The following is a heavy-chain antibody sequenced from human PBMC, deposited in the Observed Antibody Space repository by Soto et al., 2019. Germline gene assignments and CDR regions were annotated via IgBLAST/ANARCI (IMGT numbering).Heavy chain of an antibody. Sequence: QVQLQESGPGLVKPSQTLSLTCTVSGGSISSGGYYWSWIRQHPGKGLEWIGYIYYSGTTYYNPSLKCRVTISLDTSKNQFSLKLSSVTAADTAVYYCARADVFAFDYWGQGTLLTVSS. CDR3: ARADVFAFDY. CDR1: GGSISSGGYY. D-gene: IGHD3-16*01. CDR2: IYYSGTT. J-gene: IGHJ4*02. V-gene: IGHV4-31*03.